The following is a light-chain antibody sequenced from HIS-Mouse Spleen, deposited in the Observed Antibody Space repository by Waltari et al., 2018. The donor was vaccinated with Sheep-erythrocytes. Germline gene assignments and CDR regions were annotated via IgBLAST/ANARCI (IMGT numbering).Light chain of an antibody. V-gene: IGLV2-23*03. J-gene: IGLJ3*02. CDR2: EGS. CDR3: CSYAGSSTFDWV. CDR1: SRDVGSYNL. Sequence: QSALTQPASVSGSPGQSITISCTGTSRDVGSYNLVSWSQQHPGKAPKLMIYEGSKRPSGVSNRFPGSKSGNTASLTISGLQAEDEADYYCCSYAGSSTFDWVFGGGTKLTVL.